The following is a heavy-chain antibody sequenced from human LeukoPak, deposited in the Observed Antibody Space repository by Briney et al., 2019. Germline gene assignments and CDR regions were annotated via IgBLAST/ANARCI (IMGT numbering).Heavy chain of an antibody. J-gene: IGHJ6*03. Sequence: GGSLRLSCAASGFTFSSYSMNWVRRTPGKGLEWVSSITTSSSYMFYADSVRGRFTISRDNAENSLYLQMNSLRDEDTAVYYCARDPYSGGYGAYYYYYMDVWGKGTTVTVSS. V-gene: IGHV3-21*01. D-gene: IGHD6-19*01. CDR2: ITTSSSYM. CDR1: GFTFSSYS. CDR3: ARDPYSGGYGAYYYYYMDV.